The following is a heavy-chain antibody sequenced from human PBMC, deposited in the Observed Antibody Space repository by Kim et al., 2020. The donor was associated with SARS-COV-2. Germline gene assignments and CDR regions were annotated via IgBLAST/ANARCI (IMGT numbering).Heavy chain of an antibody. V-gene: IGHV3-23*01. CDR3: AKEGYGVPAAEVDY. D-gene: IGHD2-2*01. Sequence: ADSVKVPFTNSRDTSKNTLYLQMNSLRAKDTAVYYCAKEGYGVPAAEVDYWGQGTLVTVSS. J-gene: IGHJ4*02.